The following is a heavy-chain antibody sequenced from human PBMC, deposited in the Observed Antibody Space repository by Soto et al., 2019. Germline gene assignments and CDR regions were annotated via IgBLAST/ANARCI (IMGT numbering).Heavy chain of an antibody. J-gene: IGHJ4*02. V-gene: IGHV1-18*01. CDR1: GYTFTSYG. D-gene: IGHD2-2*01. Sequence: XSVKVSYKASGYTFTSYGISWVRHTPGQGLEWMGWISAYNGNTNYAQKLQGRVTMTTDTSTSTAYMELRSLRSDDKAVYYCARDRARSFVVVPAAIDYWGQGTLVTVSS. CDR2: ISAYNGNT. CDR3: ARDRARSFVVVPAAIDY.